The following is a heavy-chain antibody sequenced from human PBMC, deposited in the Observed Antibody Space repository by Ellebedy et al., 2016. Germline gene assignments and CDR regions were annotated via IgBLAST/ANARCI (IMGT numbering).Heavy chain of an antibody. CDR3: VTRHNGAFDV. CDR2: LYGGGAS. D-gene: IGHD2-8*01. V-gene: IGHV3-53*01. CDR1: GFSVSSND. J-gene: IGHJ3*01. Sequence: GESLKISXVVSGFSVSSNDMSWVRQAPGKGLELVSLLYGGGASYYADSVEGRFTISRDNSKKTLYLQMSGLGVDDTAVYYCVTRHNGAFDVWGQGTRVTVSS.